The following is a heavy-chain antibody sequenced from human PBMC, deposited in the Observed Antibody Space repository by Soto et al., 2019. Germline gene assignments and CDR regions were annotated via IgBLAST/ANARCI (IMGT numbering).Heavy chain of an antibody. CDR3: GRGVSLRAPAGGTPYYYAMDV. D-gene: IGHD6-13*01. CDR1: GYDFTAYD. V-gene: IGHV1-8*02. CDR2: MNPINGAT. J-gene: IGHJ6*02. Sequence: ASLKVSCKASGYDFTAYDINWVRQASGQGLEWMGWMNPINGATGTARRFQGRVSLSRNTATGTAYLELTSLRSDDTAVYNCGRGVSLRAPAGGTPYYYAMDVGGEGTTVTVFS.